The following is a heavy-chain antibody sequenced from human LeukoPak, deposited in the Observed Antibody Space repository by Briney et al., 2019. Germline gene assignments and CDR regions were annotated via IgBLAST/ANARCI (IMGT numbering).Heavy chain of an antibody. J-gene: IGHJ4*02. V-gene: IGHV3-64*04. CDR1: GFTFSSYA. Sequence: GGSLRLSCSASGFTFSSYAMHWVXQAPXXGLXYVSAISSNGGSTYYADSVKGRFTISRDNSKNTLYLQMNSLRAEDTAVYYCAKSSGYSSSWPTDYWGQGTLVTVSS. CDR3: AKSSGYSSSWPTDY. D-gene: IGHD6-13*01. CDR2: ISSNGGST.